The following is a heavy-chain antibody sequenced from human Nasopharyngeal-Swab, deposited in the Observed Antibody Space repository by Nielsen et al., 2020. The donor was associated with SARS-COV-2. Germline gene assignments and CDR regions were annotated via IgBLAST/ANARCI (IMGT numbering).Heavy chain of an antibody. V-gene: IGHV3-73*01. J-gene: IGHJ3*02. CDR2: IRSKANSYAT. CDR1: GFTFSGSA. Sequence: GGSLRLSCAASGFTFSGSAMHWVRQASGKGLEWVGRIRSKANSYATAYAASVKGRFTISRDDSKNTAYLQMNSLKTEDTAVYYCAKDMRTTSSRGVFDIWGQGTMVTVSS. CDR3: AKDMRTTSSRGVFDI. D-gene: IGHD1-14*01.